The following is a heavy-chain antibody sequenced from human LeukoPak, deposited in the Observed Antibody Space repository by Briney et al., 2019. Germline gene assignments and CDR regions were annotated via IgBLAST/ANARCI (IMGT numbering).Heavy chain of an antibody. CDR1: GGAFSGYY. Sequence: SETLSLTCVVYGGAFSGYYWSWIRQPPGKGLEWIGEINHRGSTNYNPSLKSRVSISVDTSKNQFSLKLTSVTAADTAVYYCARHLPGITMIVVVIPDAFDIWGQGTMVTVSS. J-gene: IGHJ3*02. D-gene: IGHD3-22*01. V-gene: IGHV4-34*01. CDR3: ARHLPGITMIVVVIPDAFDI. CDR2: INHRGST.